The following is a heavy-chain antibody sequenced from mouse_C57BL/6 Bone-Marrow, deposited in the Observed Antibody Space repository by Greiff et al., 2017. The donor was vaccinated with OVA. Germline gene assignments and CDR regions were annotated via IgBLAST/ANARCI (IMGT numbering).Heavy chain of an antibody. J-gene: IGHJ3*01. V-gene: IGHV5-17*01. CDR2: ISSGSSTI. D-gene: IGHD2-4*01. Sequence: EVKLVESGGGLVKPGGSLKLSCAASGFTFSDYGMHWVRQAPEKGLAWVAYISSGSSTIYYADTVKGRFTISRDNAKNTLFLQMTSLRSEDTAMYYCAIFYDYDVKFAYWGQGTLVTVSA. CDR1: GFTFSDYG. CDR3: AIFYDYDVKFAY.